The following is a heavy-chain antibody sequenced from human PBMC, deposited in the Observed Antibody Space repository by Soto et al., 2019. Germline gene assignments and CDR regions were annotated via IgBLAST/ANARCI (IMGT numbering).Heavy chain of an antibody. V-gene: IGHV3-7*01. CDR3: AREMSGHCSSGSCYARFDF. CDR1: GFTFSSYA. J-gene: IGHJ4*02. CDR2: IEQDGSEE. Sequence: GGSLRLSCAASGFTFSSYAMHWVRQAPGKGLEWVANIEQDGSEEYYVDSVNGRFSISRDNAENSLYLQMNSLRAEDTAVYYCAREMSGHCSSGSCYARFDFWGQGTLVTVSS. D-gene: IGHD2-15*01.